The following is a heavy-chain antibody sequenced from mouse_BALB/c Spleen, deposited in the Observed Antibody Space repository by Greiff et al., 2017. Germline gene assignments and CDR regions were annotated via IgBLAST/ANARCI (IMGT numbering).Heavy chain of an antibody. CDR3: TRWGYGPYAMDY. J-gene: IGHJ4*01. CDR1: GYSFTSYW. CDR2: IYPGNSDT. Sequence: EVQLQQSGTVLARPGASVKMSCKASGYSFTSYWMHWVKQRPGQGLEWIGAIYPGNSDTSYNQKFKGKAKLTAVTSASTAYMELSSLTNEDSAVYYCTRWGYGPYAMDYWGQGTPVTVSS. V-gene: IGHV1-5*01. D-gene: IGHD1-1*02.